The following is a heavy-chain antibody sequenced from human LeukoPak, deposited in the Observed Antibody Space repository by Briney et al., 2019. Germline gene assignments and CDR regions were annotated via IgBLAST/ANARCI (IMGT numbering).Heavy chain of an antibody. J-gene: IGHJ3*02. CDR1: GFTFSSYA. CDR2: ISYDGSNK. CDR3: GRDPIYPPPPLAAFDI. V-gene: IGHV3-30*04. D-gene: IGHD3-3*02. Sequence: GRSLRLSCAASGFTFSSYAMHWVRQAPGKGLEWVAVISYDGSNKYYADSVKGRFTISRDNAKNSLYLQMDSLRAEDTAVYYCGRDPIYPPPPLAAFDIWGQGTMVTVSS.